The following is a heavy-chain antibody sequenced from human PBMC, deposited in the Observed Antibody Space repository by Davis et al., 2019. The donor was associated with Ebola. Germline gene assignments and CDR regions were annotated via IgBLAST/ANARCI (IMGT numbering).Heavy chain of an antibody. Sequence: PGGSLRLSCAASGFTFSSYAMSWVRQAPGKGLEWVSAISGSGGSTYYADSVKGRFTISRDNSKNTLYLQMNSLRAEDTAVYYCAKDPEGYSSSWYRWFDPWGQGTLVTVSS. J-gene: IGHJ5*02. V-gene: IGHV3-23*01. CDR3: AKDPEGYSSSWYRWFDP. CDR1: GFTFSSYA. D-gene: IGHD6-13*01. CDR2: ISGSGGST.